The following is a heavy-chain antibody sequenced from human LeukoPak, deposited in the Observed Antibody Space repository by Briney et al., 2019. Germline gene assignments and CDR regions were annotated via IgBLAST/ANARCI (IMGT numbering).Heavy chain of an antibody. CDR2: ISWNSGSI. J-gene: IGHJ3*02. CDR3: ARTNNTSSDAFDI. V-gene: IGHV3-9*01. CDR1: GFTFDDYA. Sequence: PGGSLRLSCAASGFTFDDYAMHWVRQAPGKGLEWVSGISWNSGSIGYADSVKGRFTISRDNAKNSLYLQMNSLRAEDTAVYYCARTNNTSSDAFDIWGQGTMVTVSS. D-gene: IGHD6-13*01.